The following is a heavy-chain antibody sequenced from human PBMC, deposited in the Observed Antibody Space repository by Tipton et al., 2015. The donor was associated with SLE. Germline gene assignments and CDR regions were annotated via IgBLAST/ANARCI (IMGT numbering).Heavy chain of an antibody. Sequence: TLSLTCAVSDDSIYSDDYSWTWIRQPPGKGLEWVGYIYHSGSTYYNPSLRSPVSISLGKSDNQFSLNLSSVTVADTAVYYCARSPGNYYFYMDVWGRGTTVTVSS. CDR2: IYHSGST. CDR3: ARSPGNYYFYMDV. CDR1: DDSIYSDDYS. V-gene: IGHV4-30-2*05. J-gene: IGHJ6*03.